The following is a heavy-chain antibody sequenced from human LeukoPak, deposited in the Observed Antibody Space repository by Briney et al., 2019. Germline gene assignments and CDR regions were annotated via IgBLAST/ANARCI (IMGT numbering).Heavy chain of an antibody. J-gene: IGHJ4*02. CDR2: ISSSSSYI. Sequence: GGSLRLSCAASGFTFSSYSMNWVRQAPGKGMEWVSSISSSSSYIYYADSVKGRFTISRDNAKNSLYLQMNSLRAEDTAVYYCASTIIRYFSGGSCYSDYWGQGTLVTVSS. CDR1: GFTFSSYS. V-gene: IGHV3-21*01. CDR3: ASTIIRYFSGGSCYSDY. D-gene: IGHD2-15*01.